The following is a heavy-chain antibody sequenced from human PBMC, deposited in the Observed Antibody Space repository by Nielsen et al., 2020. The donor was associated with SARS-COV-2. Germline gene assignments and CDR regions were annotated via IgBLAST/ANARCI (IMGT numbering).Heavy chain of an antibody. Sequence: WVRQAPGQGPEWMGRINPNSGDANYAQKFQGRLTLTRDTSIGTAYLELSGLTSDDTAIYYCARTRAEAGTRWFDPWGQGTLVTVSS. CDR3: ARTRAEAGTRWFDP. J-gene: IGHJ5*02. CDR2: INPNSGDA. D-gene: IGHD6-13*01. V-gene: IGHV1-2*06.